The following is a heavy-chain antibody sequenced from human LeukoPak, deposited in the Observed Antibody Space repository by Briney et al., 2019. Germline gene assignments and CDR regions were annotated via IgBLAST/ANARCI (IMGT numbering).Heavy chain of an antibody. CDR2: IKKEGNEK. V-gene: IGHV3-7*01. CDR1: GFTFSSYW. CDR3: ARLVGADLPFDY. J-gene: IGHJ4*02. Sequence: PGGSLRLSCAASGFTFSSYWMSWVRQAPGKGLEWVANIKKEGNEKYYVDSVNGRFTISRDNAKNSLYLQMNSLRAEDTAVYYCARLVGADLPFDYWGQGTLVTVSS. D-gene: IGHD1-26*01.